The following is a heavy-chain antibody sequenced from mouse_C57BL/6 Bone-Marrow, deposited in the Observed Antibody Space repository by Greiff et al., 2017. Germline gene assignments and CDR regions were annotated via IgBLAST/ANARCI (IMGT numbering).Heavy chain of an antibody. CDR3: ARVGGSFDY. CDR2: INPGSGGT. CDR1: GYAFTNYL. Sequence: QVQLKQSGAELVRPGTSVKVSCKASGYAFTNYLIEWVKQRPGQGLEWIGVINPGSGGTNYNEKFKGKATLTADKSSSTAYMQLSSLTSEDSAVYFCARVGGSFDYWGQGTTLTVSS. V-gene: IGHV1-54*01. D-gene: IGHD3-3*01. J-gene: IGHJ2*01.